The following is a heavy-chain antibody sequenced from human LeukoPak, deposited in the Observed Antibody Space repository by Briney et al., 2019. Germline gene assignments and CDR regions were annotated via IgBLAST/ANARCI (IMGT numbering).Heavy chain of an antibody. D-gene: IGHD6-6*01. J-gene: IGHJ6*03. CDR2: ISSSGRTI. CDR3: ARRLYSSSSWYYMDV. CDR1: GFTFSSYE. Sequence: PGGSLRLSCAASGFTFSSYEMNWVRQAPGKGLEWVSYISSSGRTIYYADSVKGRFTISRDNAKNSLYLQMNSLRVEDTAVYYCARRLYSSSSWYYMDVWGKGTTVTVSS. V-gene: IGHV3-48*03.